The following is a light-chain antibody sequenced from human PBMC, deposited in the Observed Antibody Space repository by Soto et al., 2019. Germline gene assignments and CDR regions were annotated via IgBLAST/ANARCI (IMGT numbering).Light chain of an antibody. J-gene: IGLJ2*01. Sequence: QSALTQPASVSASPGQSITISCNGTSSDIGGFNYVSWYQQHPGKAPTLIIYEVTNRPSGISHRFSGSKSGDSASLTISGLQAEDEAHYYCSSFTNSTTLVLFGGGTKVTVL. V-gene: IGLV2-14*03. CDR3: SSFTNSTTLVL. CDR1: SSDIGGFNY. CDR2: EVT.